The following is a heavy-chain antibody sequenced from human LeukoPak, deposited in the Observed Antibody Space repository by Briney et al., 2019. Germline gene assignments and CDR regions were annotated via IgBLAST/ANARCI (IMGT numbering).Heavy chain of an antibody. D-gene: IGHD2-15*01. CDR3: IKDAMKYCSGGSCYLLDY. V-gene: IGHV3-9*01. Sequence: PGGSLRLSCAASGFTFDDYAMYWVRQAPGKGLEWVSGINWKSATIAYADSVKGRFTISRDNAKNSLYLQMNSLRAEDTALYYCIKDAMKYCSGGSCYLLDYWGQGTLVTVSS. CDR1: GFTFDDYA. J-gene: IGHJ4*02. CDR2: INWKSATI.